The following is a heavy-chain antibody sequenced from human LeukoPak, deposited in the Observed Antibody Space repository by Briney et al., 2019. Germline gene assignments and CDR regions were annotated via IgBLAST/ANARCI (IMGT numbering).Heavy chain of an antibody. CDR1: GFTFSNYG. D-gene: IGHD3-9*01. V-gene: IGHV3-30*19. CDR3: AREALRYFDY. Sequence: HPGRSLRLSCAASGFTFSNYGMHWVRQAPGKGLEWVTLISYDGSNKYYTDSVRGRFSISRDNSETAVYLQMNRLRVDDTAVYYCAREALRYFDYWGQGILVTVSS. J-gene: IGHJ4*02. CDR2: ISYDGSNK.